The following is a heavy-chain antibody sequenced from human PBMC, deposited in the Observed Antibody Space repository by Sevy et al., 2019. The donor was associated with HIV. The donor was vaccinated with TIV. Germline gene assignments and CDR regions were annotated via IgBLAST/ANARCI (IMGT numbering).Heavy chain of an antibody. CDR2: ISYDGSNK. J-gene: IGHJ4*02. Sequence: GGSLRLSCAASGFTFSSYGMHWVRQAPGKGLEWVAVISYDGSNKYYADSVKGRFTISRDNSKNTLYLQMNSLRAEDTAVYYCAKNRIAVAGSLRGYFDYWGQGTLVTVSS. CDR3: AKNRIAVAGSLRGYFDY. CDR1: GFTFSSYG. D-gene: IGHD6-19*01. V-gene: IGHV3-30*18.